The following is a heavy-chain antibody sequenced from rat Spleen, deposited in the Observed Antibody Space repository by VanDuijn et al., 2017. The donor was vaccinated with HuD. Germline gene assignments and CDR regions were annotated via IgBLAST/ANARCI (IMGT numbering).Heavy chain of an antibody. V-gene: IGHV2-63*01. J-gene: IGHJ2*01. CDR2: MRYDGDT. Sequence: QVQLKESGPGLVQPSQTLSLTCTVSGFSLTSYNVHWVRQPTGKGLEWMGRMRYDGDTSYNSALKSRLSISRDTSKSQVFLKMDSLQPEDTGTYYCARHPDYSNYFDYWGQGVMVTVSS. CDR3: ARHPDYSNYFDY. D-gene: IGHD1-1*01. CDR1: GFSLTSYN.